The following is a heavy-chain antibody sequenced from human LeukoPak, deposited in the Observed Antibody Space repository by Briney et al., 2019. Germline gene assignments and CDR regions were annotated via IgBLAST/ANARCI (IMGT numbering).Heavy chain of an antibody. Sequence: PGRSLRLSCAASGFTFSSYAMHWVRQAPGKGLEWVAVISYDGSNKYYADSVKGRFTISRDNSKNTLYLQMNSLRAEDTAVCYCARAYCGGDCYSAYWGQGTLVTVSS. D-gene: IGHD2-21*02. J-gene: IGHJ4*02. CDR1: GFTFSSYA. CDR3: ARAYCGGDCYSAY. CDR2: ISYDGSNK. V-gene: IGHV3-30*04.